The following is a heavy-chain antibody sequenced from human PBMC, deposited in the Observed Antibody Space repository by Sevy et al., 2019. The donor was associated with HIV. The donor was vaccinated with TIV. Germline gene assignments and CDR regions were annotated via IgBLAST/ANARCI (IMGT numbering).Heavy chain of an antibody. V-gene: IGHV4-61*01. D-gene: IGHD3-22*01. CDR2: VYHTGST. J-gene: IGHJ4*02. CDR1: GVSVSSDTYY. CDR3: ARQPYFFDKSGYYWDY. Sequence: SETLSLTCAVSGVSVSSDTYYWSWSRQRPGKGLEWIRYVYHTGSTNYSPSFKSRVTISVDTSKDQFSLRLFSVDAADTAVYYCARQPYFFDKSGYYWDYWGQGALVTVSS.